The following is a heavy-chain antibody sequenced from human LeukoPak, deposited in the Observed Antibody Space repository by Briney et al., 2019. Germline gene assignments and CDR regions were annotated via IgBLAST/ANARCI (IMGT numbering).Heavy chain of an antibody. CDR2: ISSSSSYI. CDR1: GFTFSSYS. CDR3: ARDDSNGVTTDRYYYYYGMDV. Sequence: GGSLRLSCAASGFTFSSYSMNWVCQAPGKGLEWVSSISSSSSYIYYADSVKGRFTISRDNAKNSLYLQMNSLRAEDTAVYYCARDDSNGVTTDRYYYYYGMDVWGQGTTVTVSS. J-gene: IGHJ6*02. V-gene: IGHV3-21*01. D-gene: IGHD2-21*02.